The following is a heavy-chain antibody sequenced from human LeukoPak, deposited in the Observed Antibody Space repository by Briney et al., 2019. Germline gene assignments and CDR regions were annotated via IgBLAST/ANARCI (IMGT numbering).Heavy chain of an antibody. D-gene: IGHD3-10*01. CDR2: ISSSSSYI. J-gene: IGHJ4*02. Sequence: GGSLRLSCAASGFTFSSYSMNWVRQAPGKGLEWFSSISSSSSYIYYADSVKGRFTISRDNAKNSLYLQMNSLRAEDTAVYYCARRSGVRGVIITEGSYYFDYWGQGTLVTVSS. CDR1: GFTFSSYS. V-gene: IGHV3-21*01. CDR3: ARRSGVRGVIITEGSYYFDY.